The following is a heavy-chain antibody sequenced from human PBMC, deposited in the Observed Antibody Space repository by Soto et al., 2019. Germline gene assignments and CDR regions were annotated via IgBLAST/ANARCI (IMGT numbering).Heavy chain of an antibody. CDR3: ASSQKGYNWNYFDH. J-gene: IGHJ4*02. Sequence: SETLSLTCADSGGSISGSYYYWGRLRQSPGRGPEWIGSVFYTGFTSYNPSLESRVSVSVDTSKNQFSLKVSAVTAADTAVYYCASSQKGYNWNYFDHWGQGALVTVSS. V-gene: IGHV4-39*01. CDR2: VFYTGFT. CDR1: GGSISGSYYY. D-gene: IGHD1-20*01.